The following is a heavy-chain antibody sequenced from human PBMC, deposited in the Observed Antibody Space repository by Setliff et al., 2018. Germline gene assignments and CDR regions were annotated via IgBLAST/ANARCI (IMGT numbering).Heavy chain of an antibody. CDR2: IYHSGST. CDR1: GGSISSGGYC. CDR3: ARDISVKHFSDTTSRTAVYYFDY. D-gene: IGHD3-3*02. V-gene: IGHV4-30-2*01. J-gene: IGHJ4*02. Sequence: SETLSLTCAVSGGSISSGGYCWSWIRQPPGKGLEWIGYIYHSGSTYYNPSLKSRVTISVDKSKNQFSLKLSSVTAADTAVYYCARDISVKHFSDTTSRTAVYYFDYWGQGTLVTVSS.